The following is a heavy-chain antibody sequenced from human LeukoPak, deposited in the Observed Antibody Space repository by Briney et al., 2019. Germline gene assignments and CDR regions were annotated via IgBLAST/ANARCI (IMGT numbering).Heavy chain of an antibody. V-gene: IGHV3-53*01. D-gene: IGHD4-23*01. CDR2: IYSGGST. Sequence: PGGSLRLSCAASGFTVSSNYMSWVRQAPGKGLEWVSVIYSGGSTYYADSVKGRFTISRDNSKNTLYLQMNSLRAEDTAVYYCAREPPWGYRGNSVDGYWSRGTLVTVSS. CDR3: AREPPWGYRGNSVDGY. CDR1: GFTVSSNY. J-gene: IGHJ4*01.